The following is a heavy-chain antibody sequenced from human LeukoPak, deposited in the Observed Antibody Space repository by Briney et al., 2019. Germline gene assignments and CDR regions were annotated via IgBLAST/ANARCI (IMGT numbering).Heavy chain of an antibody. D-gene: IGHD3-3*01. CDR3: AKAELGVDTFFDY. CDR2: ISSSGSTI. V-gene: IGHV3-11*01. CDR1: GFTFSDYY. Sequence: GRSLRLSCAASGFTFSDYYMSWIRQAPGKGLEWVSYISSSGSTIYYADSVKGRFTISRDNAKNSLYLQMNSLRAEDTAFYYCAKAELGVDTFFDYWGQGTLVTVSS. J-gene: IGHJ4*02.